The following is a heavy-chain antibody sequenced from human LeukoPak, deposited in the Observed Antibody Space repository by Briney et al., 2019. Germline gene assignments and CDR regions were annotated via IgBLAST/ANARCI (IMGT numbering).Heavy chain of an antibody. V-gene: IGHV3-23*01. D-gene: IGHD2-8*01. J-gene: IGHJ4*02. CDR1: GVTFSSYA. CDR3: AKAREGVWDYFDY. Sequence: GGSLRLSCAASGVTFSSYAMSWVRQAPGKGLEWVSAISGSGGSTYYADSVKGRFTISRDNSKNTLYLQMNSLRAEDTAVYYCAKAREGVWDYFDYWGQGTLVTVSS. CDR2: ISGSGGST.